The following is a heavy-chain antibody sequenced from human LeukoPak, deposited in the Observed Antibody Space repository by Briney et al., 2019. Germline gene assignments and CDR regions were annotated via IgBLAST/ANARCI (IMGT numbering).Heavy chain of an antibody. Sequence: ASVKVSCKVSGYTLTELSMHWVRQAPGKGLEWMGGFDPEDGETIYAQKFQGRVTMTEDTSTDTAYTELSSLRSEDTAVYYCATEGGGYDYDWFDPWGQGTLVTVSS. D-gene: IGHD5-12*01. J-gene: IGHJ5*02. CDR1: GYTLTELS. V-gene: IGHV1-24*01. CDR2: FDPEDGET. CDR3: ATEGGGYDYDWFDP.